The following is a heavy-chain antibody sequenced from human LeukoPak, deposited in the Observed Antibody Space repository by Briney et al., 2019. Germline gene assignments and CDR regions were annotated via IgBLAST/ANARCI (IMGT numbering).Heavy chain of an antibody. CDR3: AKGDWLDN. CDR2: IRARDGNA. V-gene: IGHV3-23*01. Sequence: GGSLRLSCAASGFSFSSFAMNWVRQAPGKGLEWVSIIRARDGNAHYADSVKGRFTISRDNAKNTLYLQMNSLRAEDTAIYYCAKGDWLDNWGQGTRVTVSS. J-gene: IGHJ4*02. CDR1: GFSFSSFA. D-gene: IGHD3/OR15-3a*01.